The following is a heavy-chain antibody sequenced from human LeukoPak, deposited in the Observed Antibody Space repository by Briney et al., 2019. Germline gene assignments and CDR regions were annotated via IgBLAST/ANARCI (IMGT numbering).Heavy chain of an antibody. J-gene: IGHJ4*02. V-gene: IGHV4-59*01. D-gene: IGHD1-1*01. Sequence: SETLSLTCTVSGGSISSYYWSWIRQPPGKGLEWIGYIYYSGSTNYNPSLKSRVTILVDTSKDQFSLKLSSVTAADTAVYYCARGAWRFDYWGQGTLVTVSS. CDR2: IYYSGST. CDR1: GGSISSYY. CDR3: ARGAWRFDY.